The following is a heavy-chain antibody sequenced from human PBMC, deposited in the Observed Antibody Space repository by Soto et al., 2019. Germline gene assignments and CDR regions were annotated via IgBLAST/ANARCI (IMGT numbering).Heavy chain of an antibody. V-gene: IGHV4-31*03. J-gene: IGHJ4*02. CDR3: ARGGGRYCSGSSCSKKRGYFDY. Sequence: QVQLQESGPGLVKPSQTLSLTCTVSGGSISSGGYYWSWIRQHPGKGLEWIGYIYYSGSTYYNPSLKSRVTISVDTSKNQFSLKLSSVTAADTAVYYCARGGGRYCSGSSCSKKRGYFDYWGQGTLVTVSS. CDR2: IYYSGST. CDR1: GGSISSGGYY. D-gene: IGHD2-15*01.